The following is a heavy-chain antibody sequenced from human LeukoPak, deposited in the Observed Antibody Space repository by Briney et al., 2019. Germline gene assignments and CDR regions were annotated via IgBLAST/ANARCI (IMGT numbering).Heavy chain of an antibody. V-gene: IGHV3-23*01. J-gene: IGHJ4*02. CDR3: ANITAVAATFDY. Sequence: GGSLRLSCAASGFAFTRYSMSWVRQSPGKGLEWVASISGGGGTAYYEGSVQGRFTISRDNSKNTLYLQMNSLRAEDTAVYYCANITAVAATFDYWGQGTLVTVSS. CDR2: ISGGGGTA. D-gene: IGHD6-19*01. CDR1: GFAFTRYS.